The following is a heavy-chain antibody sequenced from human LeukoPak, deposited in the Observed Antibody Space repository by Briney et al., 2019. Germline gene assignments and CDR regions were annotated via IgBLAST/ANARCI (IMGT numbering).Heavy chain of an antibody. CDR3: ARLISNAYYFDY. CDR1: GGSISIYY. J-gene: IGHJ4*02. V-gene: IGHV4-59*08. Sequence: SETLSLTCTVSGGSISIYYWSWIRQPPGKGLEWIGYIYYSGSTNYNPSLKSRVTISVDTSKNQFPLKLSSVTAADTAVYYCARLISNAYYFDYWGQGTLVTVSS. D-gene: IGHD3-16*01. CDR2: IYYSGST.